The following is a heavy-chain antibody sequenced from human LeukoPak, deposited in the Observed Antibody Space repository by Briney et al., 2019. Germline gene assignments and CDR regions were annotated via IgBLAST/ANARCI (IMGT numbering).Heavy chain of an antibody. CDR1: GFTFSSYA. Sequence: GGSLRLSCAASGFTFSSYAMHWVRQAPGKGLEWVAVISYDGSNKYYADSVKGRFTISRDNSKNTLYLQMNSLRAEDTAVYYCARVFYCSSTSCSPLDYWGQGTLVTVSS. D-gene: IGHD2-2*01. V-gene: IGHV3-30-3*01. CDR2: ISYDGSNK. CDR3: ARVFYCSSTSCSPLDY. J-gene: IGHJ4*02.